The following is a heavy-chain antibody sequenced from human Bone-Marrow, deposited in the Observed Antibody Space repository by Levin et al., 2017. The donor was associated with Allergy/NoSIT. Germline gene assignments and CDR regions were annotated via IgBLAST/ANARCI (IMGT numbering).Heavy chain of an antibody. J-gene: IGHJ5*02. V-gene: IGHV4-34*01. CDR3: ARGFLLWFGEPYPNWFDP. Sequence: NPSETLSLTCAVYGGSFSGYYWSWIRQPPGKGLEWIGEINHSGSTNYNPSLKSRVTISVDTSKNQFSLKLSSVTAADTAVYYCARGFLLWFGEPYPNWFDPWGQGTLVTVSS. CDR1: GGSFSGYY. D-gene: IGHD3-10*01. CDR2: INHSGST.